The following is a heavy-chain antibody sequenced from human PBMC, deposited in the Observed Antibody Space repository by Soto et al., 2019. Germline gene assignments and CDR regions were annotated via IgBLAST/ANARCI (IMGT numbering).Heavy chain of an antibody. V-gene: IGHV1-69*13. CDR3: AGESAYGGNPLAFLY. CDR2: IIPFFNTP. CDR1: EYTFSSDA. J-gene: IGHJ4*01. Sequence: SVKVSCKASEYTFSSDAISCVRQAPGQVLDWMVVIIPFFNTPNYAKRFHGRVTMTADESTSTAYMELSSLRSEDTAMYYCAGESAYGGNPLAFLYWG. D-gene: IGHD1-26*01.